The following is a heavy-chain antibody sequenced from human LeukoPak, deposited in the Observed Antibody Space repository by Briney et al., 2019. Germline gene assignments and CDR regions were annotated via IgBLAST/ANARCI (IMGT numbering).Heavy chain of an antibody. CDR1: GGSFSGYY. J-gene: IGHJ4*02. CDR2: IKHSGST. V-gene: IGHV4-34*01. CDR3: ARGSNYYDSSGYYGF. Sequence: SETLSLTCAVYGGSFSGYYWSWIRQPPGKGLEWIGEIKHSGSTNCNPSLKSRVTISVDTSKNQFSLKLSSVTAADTAVYYCARGSNYYDSSGYYGFWGQGTLVTVSS. D-gene: IGHD3-22*01.